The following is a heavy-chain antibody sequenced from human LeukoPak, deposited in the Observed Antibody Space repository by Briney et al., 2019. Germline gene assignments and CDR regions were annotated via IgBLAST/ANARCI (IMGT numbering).Heavy chain of an antibody. CDR2: IYYSGST. CDR3: ARERGGRSTSCYFDY. J-gene: IGHJ4*02. CDR1: GGSISSGGYY. Sequence: SQTLSLTCTVSGGSISSGGYYWSWIRQHPGKGLEWIGYIYYSGSTYYNPSLKSRVTISVDTSKNQFSLKLSSVTAADTAVYYCARERGGRSTSCYFDYWGQGTLVTVSS. D-gene: IGHD2-2*01. V-gene: IGHV4-31*03.